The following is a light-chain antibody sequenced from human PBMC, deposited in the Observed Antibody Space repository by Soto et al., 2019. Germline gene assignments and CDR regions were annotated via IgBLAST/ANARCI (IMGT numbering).Light chain of an antibody. J-gene: IGKJ4*02. CDR1: HGVSNW. Sequence: DFQMTQSPSSLCASVWDRINITCRASHGVSNWVAWYQLKEGKAPKLLIYGASSLESDVPGRVSGSGSATDFTLSIDSLQPEDFGSYYCQQTSSFPLTVGGWTKV. V-gene: IGKV1-12*01. CDR3: QQTSSFPLT. CDR2: GAS.